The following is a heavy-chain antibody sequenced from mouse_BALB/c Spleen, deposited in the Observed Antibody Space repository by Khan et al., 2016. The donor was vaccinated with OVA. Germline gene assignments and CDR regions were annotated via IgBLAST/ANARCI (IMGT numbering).Heavy chain of an antibody. Sequence: VQLKESGPGLVAPSQSLSITCTVSGFSLTSYGVHWVRQPPGKGLEWLGAIGAGGSSNYNPALMSRRSISKNNSKSQVFLNMNSLQTDDTAMYYCARLGDIWGQGTTLTVSS. CDR3: ARLGDI. D-gene: IGHD3-1*01. CDR1: GFSLTSYG. J-gene: IGHJ2*01. V-gene: IGHV2-9*02. CDR2: IGAGGSS.